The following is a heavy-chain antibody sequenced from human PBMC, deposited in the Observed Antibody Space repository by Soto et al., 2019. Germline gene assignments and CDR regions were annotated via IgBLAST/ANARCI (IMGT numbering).Heavy chain of an antibody. V-gene: IGHV3-21*01. CDR2: MSSSSTNI. Sequence: EVQVVESGGGLVKPGGSLRLSCAASGFTFSTYNMNWVRQAPGKGLEWVSFMSSSSTNIYYADSVRGRFTISRDHAKNSLYLQMNSLRAEDTAVYYCARGGYCSGGTCSFDYWGQGTLVTVSS. CDR1: GFTFSTYN. J-gene: IGHJ4*02. D-gene: IGHD2-15*01. CDR3: ARGGYCSGGTCSFDY.